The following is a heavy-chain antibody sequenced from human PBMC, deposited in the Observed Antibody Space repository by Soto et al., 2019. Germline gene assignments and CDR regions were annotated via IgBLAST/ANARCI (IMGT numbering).Heavy chain of an antibody. CDR1: GFTFSSYG. CDR3: ANSFYKGGPYYYYGMDV. J-gene: IGHJ6*02. V-gene: IGHV3-30*18. CDR2: ISYDGSNK. Sequence: GGSLRLSCAASGFTFSSYGMHWVRQAPGKGLEWVAVISYDGSNKYYADSVKGRFTISRDNSKNTLYLQMNSLRAEDTAVYYCANSFYKGGPYYYYGMDVWGQGTTVTVSS. D-gene: IGHD3-16*02.